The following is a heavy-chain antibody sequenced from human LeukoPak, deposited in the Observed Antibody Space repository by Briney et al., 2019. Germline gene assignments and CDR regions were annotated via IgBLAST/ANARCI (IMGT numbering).Heavy chain of an antibody. CDR3: ATGDTYEYDY. J-gene: IGHJ4*02. CDR2: IKNDGRTT. D-gene: IGHD3-16*01. V-gene: IGHV3-74*01. CDR1: GSTFSRYW. Sequence: GGSLRLSCAASGSTFSRYWMHWIRQPPGKGLVWVSLIKNDGRTTIYADSVRGRFTISRDNAKNTVYLQVNSLRAEDTAVYYCATGDTYEYDYWGQGTLVTVSS.